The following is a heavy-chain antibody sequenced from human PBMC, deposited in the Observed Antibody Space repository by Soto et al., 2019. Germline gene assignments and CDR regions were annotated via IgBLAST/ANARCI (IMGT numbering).Heavy chain of an antibody. V-gene: IGHV4-31*03. Sequence: SETLSLTCTVSGGAISSGDYYWTWIRQHPGKGLEWIGYIYYSGSTYYNPSLKSRVTISVDTSKNQFSLKLSSVTAADTAVYYCARDDDTTMITWGQGTLVTVSS. J-gene: IGHJ5*02. CDR3: ARDDDTTMIT. CDR1: GGAISSGDYY. D-gene: IGHD5-18*01. CDR2: IYYSGST.